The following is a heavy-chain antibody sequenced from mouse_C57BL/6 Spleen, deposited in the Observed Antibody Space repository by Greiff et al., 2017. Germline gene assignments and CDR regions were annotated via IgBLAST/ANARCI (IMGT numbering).Heavy chain of an antibody. V-gene: IGHV1-82*01. D-gene: IGHD3-2*02. CDR3: ARAGTAQAKIFLAY. Sequence: VQLVESGPELVKPGASVKISCKASGYAFSSSWMNWVKQRPGTGLEWIGRIYPGDGDTNYNGTFKGKATLTADKSSSTAYMQLSSLTSEDSAVYFCARAGTAQAKIFLAYWGQGTLVTVSA. CDR1: GYAFSSSW. J-gene: IGHJ3*01. CDR2: IYPGDGDT.